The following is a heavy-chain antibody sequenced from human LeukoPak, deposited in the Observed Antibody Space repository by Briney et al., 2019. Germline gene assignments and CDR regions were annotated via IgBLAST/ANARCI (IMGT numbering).Heavy chain of an antibody. J-gene: IGHJ4*02. Sequence: SQTLSLTCTVSGGSISSGSYYWSWIRQPAGKGLEWIGRIYTSGSTNYNPSLKSRVTISVDTSKNQFSLKLSSVTAADTAVYYCARQRYYGSGSLRYWGQGTLVTVSS. D-gene: IGHD3-10*01. CDR3: ARQRYYGSGSLRY. CDR2: IYTSGST. CDR1: GGSISSGSYY. V-gene: IGHV4-61*02.